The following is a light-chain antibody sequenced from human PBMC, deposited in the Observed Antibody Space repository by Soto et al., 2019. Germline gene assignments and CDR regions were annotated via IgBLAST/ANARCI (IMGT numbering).Light chain of an antibody. CDR3: FSYAGGGTFV. Sequence: HSVLNQPASVSGSPVQSITISCTGTSSDIGNYNLVSWFQQHPGKAPKLFIYEVNRRPSGVSDRLSGSKSANTASLTISGLQAEDEADYYCFSYAGGGTFVFGAGAKVTVL. J-gene: IGLJ1*01. V-gene: IGLV2-23*02. CDR1: SSDIGNYNL. CDR2: EVN.